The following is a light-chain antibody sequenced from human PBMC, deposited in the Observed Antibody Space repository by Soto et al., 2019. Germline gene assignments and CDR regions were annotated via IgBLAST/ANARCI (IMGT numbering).Light chain of an antibody. V-gene: IGLV2-14*03. CDR2: RVI. Sequence: QSVLTQPASVSGSPGQSITISCTGTSSDIGRYDYVSWYQQFPGKAPKLMIYRVINRPSGVSDRFSGSKSGNSASRSISGLQPEDEASYFCGSYTSATTWVFGGGTKLTVL. CDR3: GSYTSATTWV. CDR1: SSDIGRYDY. J-gene: IGLJ3*02.